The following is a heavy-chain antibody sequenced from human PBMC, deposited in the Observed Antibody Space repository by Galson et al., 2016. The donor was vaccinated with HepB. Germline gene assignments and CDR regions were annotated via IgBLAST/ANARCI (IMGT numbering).Heavy chain of an antibody. V-gene: IGHV3-23*01. CDR2: ISGSRGNT. J-gene: IGHJ4*02. CDR1: GFTFSMYG. Sequence: SLRLSCAASGFTFSMYGMSWVRQAPGKGLEWVSSISGSRGNTYYADFVKGRFTISRDNSKNTVYLQMSSLRFDDTAVYYCAKVGWREYDGYWGQGTLVTVSS. CDR3: AKVGWREYDGY. D-gene: IGHD3-10*01.